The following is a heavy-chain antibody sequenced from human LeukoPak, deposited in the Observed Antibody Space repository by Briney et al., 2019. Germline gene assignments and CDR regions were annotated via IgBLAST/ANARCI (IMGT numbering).Heavy chain of an antibody. Sequence: GGSLRLSCAASGFTFSDYYMSWIRQAPGKGLEWVSYISSSGSTIYYADSVKGRFTISRDNAKNSLYLQMNSLRAEDTAVYYCARDHKDGVTMVRGGYFDYWGQGTLVTVSS. CDR3: ARDHKDGVTMVRGGYFDY. V-gene: IGHV3-11*01. D-gene: IGHD3-10*01. J-gene: IGHJ4*02. CDR1: GFTFSDYY. CDR2: ISSSGSTI.